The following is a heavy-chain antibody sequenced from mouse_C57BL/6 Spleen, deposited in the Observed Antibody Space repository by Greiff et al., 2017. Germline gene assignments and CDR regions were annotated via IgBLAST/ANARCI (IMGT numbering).Heavy chain of an antibody. V-gene: IGHV1-82*01. CDR1: GYAFSSSW. CDR2: IYPGDGDT. CDR3: ARNYYGSSRGDYFDY. J-gene: IGHJ2*01. Sequence: QVHVKQSGPELVKPGASVKISCKASGYAFSSSWMNWVKQRPGKGREWIGRIYPGDGDTNYNGKFKGKATLTADKSSSTAYMQLSSLTSEDSAVYVCARNYYGSSRGDYFDYWGQGTTLTVSS. D-gene: IGHD1-1*01.